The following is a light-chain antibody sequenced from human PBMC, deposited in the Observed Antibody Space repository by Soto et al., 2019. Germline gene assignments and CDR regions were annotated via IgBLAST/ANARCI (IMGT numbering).Light chain of an antibody. J-gene: IGKJ1*01. V-gene: IGKV1-39*01. CDR2: AAS. Sequence: DYPMTQSPSSLSASVGDRVTITCRASQSISTYLNWYQQRPGKAPNLLVYAASSLQSGVPSRFSGSGSGTDYTLTISSLQPEDFATYYCQQTYSAPWTFGQGTTVEIK. CDR3: QQTYSAPWT. CDR1: QSISTY.